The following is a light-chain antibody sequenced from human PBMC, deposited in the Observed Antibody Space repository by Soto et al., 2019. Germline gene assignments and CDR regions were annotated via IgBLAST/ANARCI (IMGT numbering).Light chain of an antibody. CDR1: QSVSSY. CDR2: DAS. V-gene: IGKV3-20*01. Sequence: EILLTHSPATLSLSPGERATLSCRASQSVSSYLAWYQQKPGQAPRLLIYDASNRATGIPDRFSGSGSGTDFTLTISRLEPEDFAVYYCQQYGSSLITFGQGTRLEIK. J-gene: IGKJ5*01. CDR3: QQYGSSLIT.